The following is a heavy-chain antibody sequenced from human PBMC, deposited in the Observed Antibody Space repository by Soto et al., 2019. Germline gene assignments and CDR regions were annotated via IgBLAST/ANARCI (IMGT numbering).Heavy chain of an antibody. V-gene: IGHV3-30*18. Sequence: PGGSLRLSCAASGFPFGDFGMHWLRQAPGKGLEWVAVISHDGSDKFYADSVKARFTISRDNSKNTLYLQMSGLRGEDTAVYCCAKSPDFFFFSATCYTYFFDFWSQGSLVTVSS. CDR3: AKSPDFFFFSATCYTYFFDF. J-gene: IGHJ4*02. D-gene: IGHD2-2*02. CDR2: ISHDGSDK. CDR1: GFPFGDFG.